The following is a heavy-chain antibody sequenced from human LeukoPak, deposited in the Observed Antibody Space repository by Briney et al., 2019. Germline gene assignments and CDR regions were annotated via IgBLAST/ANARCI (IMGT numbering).Heavy chain of an antibody. V-gene: IGHV1-2*06. D-gene: IGHD1-26*01. J-gene: IGHJ4*02. CDR2: INPNSGGT. Sequence: ASVKVSCKASGGTFISYAISWVRQAPGQGLEWMGRINPNSGGTNYAQKFQGRVTMTRDTSISTAYMELSRLRSDDTAVYYCAREQWELLWDYWGQGTLVTVSS. CDR3: AREQWELLWDY. CDR1: GGTFISYA.